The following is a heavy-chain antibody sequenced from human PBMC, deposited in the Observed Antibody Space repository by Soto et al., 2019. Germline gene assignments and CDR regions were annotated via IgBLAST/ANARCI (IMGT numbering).Heavy chain of an antibody. CDR3: ARAGTMVRGVIISPYYYYGMDV. CDR2: INHSGST. V-gene: IGHV4-34*01. J-gene: IGHJ6*02. CDR1: GGSFSGYY. D-gene: IGHD3-10*01. Sequence: SETLSLTCAVYGGSFSGYYWSWIRQPPWKGLEWIGEINHSGSTNYNPSLKSRVTISVDTSKNQFSLKLSSVTAADTAVYYCARAGTMVRGVIISPYYYYGMDVWGQGTTVTVS.